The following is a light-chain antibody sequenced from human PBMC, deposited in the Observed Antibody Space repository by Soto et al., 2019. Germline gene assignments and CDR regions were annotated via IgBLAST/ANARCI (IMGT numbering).Light chain of an antibody. V-gene: IGKV3D-15*01. CDR1: QSINSD. CDR3: QQYNNWPVT. Sequence: EIVMTQSPATLSVSPGETTSLSCRASQSINSDVAWYQQKVGQTPRLLIHGASTRATGIAARFSGSGSGTEFTLTISSLQSEDFAAYYCQQYNNWPVTFGGGTKVDNK. J-gene: IGKJ4*01. CDR2: GAS.